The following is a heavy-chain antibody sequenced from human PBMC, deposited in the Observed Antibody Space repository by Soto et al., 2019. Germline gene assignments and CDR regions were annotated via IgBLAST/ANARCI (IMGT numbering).Heavy chain of an antibody. J-gene: IGHJ6*03. CDR1: GYTFTSYG. V-gene: IGHV1-18*01. D-gene: IGHD3-3*01. Sequence: GASVKVSCKASGYTFTSYGISWVRQAPGQGLEWMGWISAYNGNTNYAQKLHGRVTMTTDTSTSTAYMELRSLRSYDTAVYYCARVITIFGVVIPGSPYYMDVWGKGTTVTVSS. CDR3: ARVITIFGVVIPGSPYYMDV. CDR2: ISAYNGNT.